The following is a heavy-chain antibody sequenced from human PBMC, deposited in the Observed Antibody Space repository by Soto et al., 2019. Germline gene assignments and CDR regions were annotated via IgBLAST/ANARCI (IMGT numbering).Heavy chain of an antibody. Sequence: SGPTLVNPTQTLTLTCTFSGFSLSTSGVGVGWIRQPPGKALEWLALIYWNDDKRYSPSLKSRLTITKDTSKNQVVLTMTNMDPVDAATYYCAHVRYYYDSSGYYVGWFDPWGQGTLVTVS. V-gene: IGHV2-5*01. J-gene: IGHJ5*02. CDR2: IYWNDDK. CDR1: GFSLSTSGVG. D-gene: IGHD3-22*01. CDR3: AHVRYYYDSSGYYVGWFDP.